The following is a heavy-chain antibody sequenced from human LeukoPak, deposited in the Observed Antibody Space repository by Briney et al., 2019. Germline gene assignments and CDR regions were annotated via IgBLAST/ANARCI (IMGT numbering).Heavy chain of an antibody. CDR2: ISYDGSNK. CDR3: AKAPYCGGDCYSHDFQH. V-gene: IGHV3-30*18. CDR1: GFTFSSYG. Sequence: PGGSLRLSCAASGFTFSSYGMHWVRQAPGKGLEWVAVISYDGSNKYYADSVKGRFTISRDNSKNTLYLQMNSLRAEDTAVYYCAKAPYCGGDCYSHDFQHWGQGTLVTVSS. J-gene: IGHJ1*01. D-gene: IGHD2-21*02.